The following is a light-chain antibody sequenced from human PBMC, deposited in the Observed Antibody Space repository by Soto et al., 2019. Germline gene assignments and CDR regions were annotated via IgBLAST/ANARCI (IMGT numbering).Light chain of an antibody. Sequence: EIAMTQSPATLSVSPGDTATLSCRASQSVRSAVAWYQQRPGQAPRLLIYGASNRVNGVPDRFSGSGSGTEFTLIISSLQSEDFAVYYCQQFNDWPRTFGLGTKVDI. V-gene: IGKV3-15*01. CDR2: GAS. CDR3: QQFNDWPRT. CDR1: QSVRSA. J-gene: IGKJ1*01.